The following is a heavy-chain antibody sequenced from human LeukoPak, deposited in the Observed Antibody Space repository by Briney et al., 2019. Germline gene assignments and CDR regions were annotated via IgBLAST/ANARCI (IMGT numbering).Heavy chain of an antibody. CDR2: MNPNSGNT. D-gene: IGHD3-10*01. V-gene: IGHV1-8*02. Sequence: ASVKVSCKASGGTFSSYAINWVRQATGQGLEWMGWMNPNSGNTGYAQKFQGRVTMTRNTSISTAYMELSSLRSEDTAVYYCATTMVRGPGGFQHWGQGTLVTVSS. CDR3: ATTMVRGPGGFQH. CDR1: GGTFSSYA. J-gene: IGHJ1*01.